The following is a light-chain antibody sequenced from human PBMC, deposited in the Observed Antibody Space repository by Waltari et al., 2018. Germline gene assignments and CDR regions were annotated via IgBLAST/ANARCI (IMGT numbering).Light chain of an antibody. CDR1: SNDVGGYNS. CDR2: DVS. Sequence: QSALTQPASVYGSPGQSVTIFYAGTSNDVGGYNSVSWYQEHPGQAPRVIIYDVSDRPSGVSDRFSGSKSGNTASLTISGLQAEDEADYYCSSQSSNDVVLFGGGTKLTVL. V-gene: IGLV2-14*01. J-gene: IGLJ2*01. CDR3: SSQSSNDVVL.